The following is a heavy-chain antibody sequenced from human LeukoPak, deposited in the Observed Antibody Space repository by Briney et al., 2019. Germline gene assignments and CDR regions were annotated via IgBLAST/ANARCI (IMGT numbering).Heavy chain of an antibody. V-gene: IGHV4-4*07. CDR2: AYSTGTT. Sequence: SGTLSLTCTVSGGSISGYYWSWIRQAAGKGLEWIGRAYSTGTTNYNPSLVSRATLSIDTSKNQFSLKVRSVTAADTAVYFCARGSYGGDTGYYFDYWGQGTLVTVSS. D-gene: IGHD4-23*01. CDR3: ARGSYGGDTGYYFDY. CDR1: GGSISGYY. J-gene: IGHJ4*02.